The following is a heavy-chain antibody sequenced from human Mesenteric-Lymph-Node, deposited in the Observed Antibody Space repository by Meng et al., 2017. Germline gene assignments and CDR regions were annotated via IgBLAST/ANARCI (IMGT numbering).Heavy chain of an antibody. V-gene: IGHV3-74*01. CDR1: GFTFSSYW. J-gene: IGHJ5*01. CDR2: INSVGSTT. D-gene: IGHD3-22*01. CDR3: VKDFDNFDKSGYSDWFDS. Sequence: GESLKISCAASGFTFSSYWMHWVRQVPGKGLGWVPHINSVGSTTIYADSVKGRFSISRDNAKNSLYLQMNSLRAEDTAVYYCVKDFDNFDKSGYSDWFDSWGPGTLVTVAS.